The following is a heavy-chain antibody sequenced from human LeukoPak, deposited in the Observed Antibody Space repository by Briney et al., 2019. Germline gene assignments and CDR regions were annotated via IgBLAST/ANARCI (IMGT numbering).Heavy chain of an antibody. Sequence: GGSLRLSCAASGFTFSSYAMSWVRQAPGKGLEWVSAINGSGGSTYYADSVKGRFTISRDNSKNTLYLQMNSLRAEDTAVYYCAKAHSGCETYYFDYWGQGTLVTVSS. CDR2: INGSGGST. V-gene: IGHV3-23*01. D-gene: IGHD5-12*01. CDR3: AKAHSGCETYYFDY. CDR1: GFTFSSYA. J-gene: IGHJ4*02.